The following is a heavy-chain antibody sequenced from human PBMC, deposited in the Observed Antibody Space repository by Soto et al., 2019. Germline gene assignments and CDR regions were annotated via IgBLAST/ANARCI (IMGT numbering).Heavy chain of an antibody. CDR3: AREGSYSAYNFAHGIQLWSFDF. J-gene: IGHJ4*02. D-gene: IGHD5-12*01. Sequence: SETLSLTCTVSGGSINTFYWSWVRQPAGKGLEWIGRIFSSGSTSFNPSLESRVAMSVDTPKNHFSLNLSSVTAADMAVYYCAREGSYSAYNFAHGIQLWSFDFWGQGALVTVSS. CDR2: IFSSGST. CDR1: GGSINTFY. V-gene: IGHV4-4*07.